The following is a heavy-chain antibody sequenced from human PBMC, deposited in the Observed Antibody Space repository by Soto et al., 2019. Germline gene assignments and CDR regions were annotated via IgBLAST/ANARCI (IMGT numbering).Heavy chain of an antibody. CDR3: ARDSTAAGTPDAFDI. J-gene: IGHJ3*02. CDR1: GFTFSSYW. D-gene: IGHD6-13*01. V-gene: IGHV3-7*01. Sequence: SLRLSCAASGFTFSSYWMSWVRQAPGKGLEWVANIKQDGSEKYYVDSVKGRFTISRDNAKNSLYLQMNSLRAEDTAVYYCARDSTAAGTPDAFDIWGQGTMVTVSS. CDR2: IKQDGSEK.